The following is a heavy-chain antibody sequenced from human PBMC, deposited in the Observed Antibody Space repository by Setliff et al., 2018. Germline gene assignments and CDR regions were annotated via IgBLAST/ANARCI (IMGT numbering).Heavy chain of an antibody. CDR3: ARGRNIKLRLLDS. Sequence: SETLSLTCAASGGTFSYYYWTWLRQPPGKGLEWIGEINHSGSTSYNPSLESRVTISIDTSKNQFSLNLRYVTAADTGLYYCARGRNIKLRLLDSWGQGKLVTVSS. CDR1: GGTFSYYY. J-gene: IGHJ4*02. CDR2: INHSGST. V-gene: IGHV4-34*01. D-gene: IGHD1-20*01.